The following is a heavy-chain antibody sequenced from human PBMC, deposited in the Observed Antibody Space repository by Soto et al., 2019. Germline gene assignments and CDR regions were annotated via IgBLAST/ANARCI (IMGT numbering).Heavy chain of an antibody. Sequence: ASLKVSCKASGYTFTIYGVSWVRQAPGQGLEWMGWISAYNGNTNYAQKLQGRVTMTTDTSTSTAYMELRSLRSDDTAVYYCARHTGGWFDPWGQGTLVTVSS. J-gene: IGHJ5*02. V-gene: IGHV1-18*04. CDR2: ISAYNGNT. CDR1: GYTFTIYG. CDR3: ARHTGGWFDP. D-gene: IGHD3-10*01.